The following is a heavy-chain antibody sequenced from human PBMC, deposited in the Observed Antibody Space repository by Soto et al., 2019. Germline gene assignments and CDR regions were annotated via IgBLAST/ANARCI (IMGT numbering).Heavy chain of an antibody. J-gene: IGHJ4*02. CDR3: ARGGAMGVDY. V-gene: IGHV3-74*01. CDR2: IYFDGVTI. D-gene: IGHD1-26*01. CDR1: GFTFNTHW. Sequence: EVQLVESGGGVVQPGGSLRLSCTASGFTFNTHWMHWVRQAPGKGLVWVSRIYFDGVTIKYADSVKGRLTVSRDNAKNTVYLRVNTLRDADTAVYYCARGGAMGVDYWGQGTLVTVSS.